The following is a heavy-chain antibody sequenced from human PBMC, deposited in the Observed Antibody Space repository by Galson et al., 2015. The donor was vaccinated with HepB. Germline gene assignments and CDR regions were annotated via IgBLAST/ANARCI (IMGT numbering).Heavy chain of an antibody. V-gene: IGHV3-30*02. J-gene: IGHJ3*01. CDR3: ATVGWALTPGFDV. D-gene: IGHD1-26*01. Sequence: FLRLSCATSGFTFSAYAMHWVRQAPGKGLEFVAKISKDGSQKYYGDSLMGRFTISRDNSKNTLYLQMNTLKTEDTAVYYCATVGWALTPGFDVWGQGTMVTVSS. CDR2: ISKDGSQK. CDR1: GFTFSAYA.